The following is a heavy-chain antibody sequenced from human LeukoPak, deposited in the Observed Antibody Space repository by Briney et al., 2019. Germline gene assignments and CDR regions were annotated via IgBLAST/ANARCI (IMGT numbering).Heavy chain of an antibody. D-gene: IGHD3-10*01. CDR1: GYTFTGYY. J-gene: IGHJ3*02. V-gene: IGHV1-2*02. CDR3: ARDYYGSGSYSYAFDI. Sequence: ASVKVSCKASGYTFTGYYMHWVRQAPGQGLEWMGWINPNSGGTNYAQKLQGRVTMTTDTSTSTAYMDLRSLTSDDTAVYYCARDYYGSGSYSYAFDIWGQGTMVTVSS. CDR2: INPNSGGT.